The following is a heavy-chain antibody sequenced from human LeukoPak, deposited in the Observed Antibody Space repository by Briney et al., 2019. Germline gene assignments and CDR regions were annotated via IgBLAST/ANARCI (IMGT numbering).Heavy chain of an antibody. J-gene: IGHJ3*02. CDR1: GFTFNNYA. V-gene: IGHV3-23*01. CDR2: ISGGGAKR. CDR3: AKCSAGYYNDAFDI. D-gene: IGHD3-10*02. Sequence: GGSLRLSCAASGFTFNNYAMNWVRQAPGKGLEWVSYISGGGAKRHYSDSVKGRLTISRDNPKNTLYLQINNLRAEDTAMYYCAKCSAGYYNDAFDIWGRGTMVTVSS.